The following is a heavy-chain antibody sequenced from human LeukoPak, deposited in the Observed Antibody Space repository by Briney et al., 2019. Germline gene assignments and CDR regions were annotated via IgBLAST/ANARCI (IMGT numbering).Heavy chain of an antibody. J-gene: IGHJ4*02. CDR3: ARGSGLYYGSGISFDY. CDR1: GFTFSSYS. Sequence: PGGSLRLSCAASGFTFSSYSMSWVRQAPGKGLEWVSSISSSSSYIYYADSVKGRFTISRDNAKNSLYLQMNSLRAEDTAVYYCARGSGLYYGSGISFDYWGQGTLVTVSS. CDR2: ISSSSSYI. V-gene: IGHV3-21*01. D-gene: IGHD3-10*01.